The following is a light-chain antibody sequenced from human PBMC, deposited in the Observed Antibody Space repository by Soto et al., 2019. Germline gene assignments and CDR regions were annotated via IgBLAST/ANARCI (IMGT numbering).Light chain of an antibody. J-gene: IGKJ2*01. CDR3: QQYGRSPYT. CDR2: AVS. CDR1: QSVSSSY. V-gene: IGKV3-20*01. Sequence: EMVVTQSPGTLSLSPGERATLSCRASQSVSSSYLAWYQQKPGQAPRLLIYAVSSRATGIPDRFSGSGSGTDFTLTISRLEPEDFAVYYCQQYGRSPYTFGQGTKVDIK.